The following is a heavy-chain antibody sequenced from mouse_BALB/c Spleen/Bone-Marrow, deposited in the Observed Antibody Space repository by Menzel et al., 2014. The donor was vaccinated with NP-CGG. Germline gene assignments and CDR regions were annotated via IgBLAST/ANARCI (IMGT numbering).Heavy chain of an antibody. V-gene: IGHV5-6-5*01. CDR2: INNGGST. CDR3: AGERDYDWFAY. J-gene: IGHJ3*01. D-gene: IGHD2-4*01. CDR1: GFTFSSYA. Sequence: DVMLVESGGGLVKPGGSLKLSCAASGFTFSSYAMSWVRQTPEKRLEWVASINNGGSTYYPDSVKGRFTISRDNARNILFLQMSSLRSEDTAMYYCAGERDYDWFAYWGQGTLVTVSA.